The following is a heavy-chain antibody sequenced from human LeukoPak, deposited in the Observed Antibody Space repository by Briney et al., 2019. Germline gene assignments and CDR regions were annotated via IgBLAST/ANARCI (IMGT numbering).Heavy chain of an antibody. V-gene: IGHV4-39*01. Sequence: SETLSLTCTVSGGSISSSSYYWGWIRQPPGKGLEWIGSIYYSGSTYYNPSLKSRVTISVDTSKNQFSLKLSSVTAADTAVYYCARALWGSYRYPGNSLGYWGQGTLVTVSS. CDR3: ARALWGSYRYPGNSLGY. CDR2: IYYSGST. J-gene: IGHJ4*02. D-gene: IGHD3-16*02. CDR1: GGSISSSSYY.